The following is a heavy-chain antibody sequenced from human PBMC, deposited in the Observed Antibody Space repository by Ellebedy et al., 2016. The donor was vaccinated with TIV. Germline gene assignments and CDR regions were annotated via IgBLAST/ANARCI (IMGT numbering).Heavy chain of an antibody. CDR1: GGSISRFY. D-gene: IGHD6-13*01. CDR3: ARSDSWSYFQL. Sequence: MPSETLSLTCTVSGGSISRFYWNWIRQPPGKGLEWIGYVYPSGSTNYNPSLKSGVTISVDTPRNQFSLRLSSVTAAETAIYYCARSDSWSYFQLWGQGTLVIVSS. V-gene: IGHV4-59*01. J-gene: IGHJ1*01. CDR2: VYPSGST.